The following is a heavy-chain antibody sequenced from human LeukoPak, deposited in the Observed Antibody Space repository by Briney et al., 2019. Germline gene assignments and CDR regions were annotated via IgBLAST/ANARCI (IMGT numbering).Heavy chain of an antibody. Sequence: GGSLRLSCAASGFTFSSYAMSCVRQAPGKGLEWVSAISGSGGSTYYADSVKGRFTISRDNAKNTLYLQMNSLRAEDTAVYYCARQQQLGGYWGQGTLVTVSS. CDR3: ARQQQLGGY. D-gene: IGHD6-13*01. CDR1: GFTFSSYA. V-gene: IGHV3-23*01. CDR2: ISGSGGST. J-gene: IGHJ4*02.